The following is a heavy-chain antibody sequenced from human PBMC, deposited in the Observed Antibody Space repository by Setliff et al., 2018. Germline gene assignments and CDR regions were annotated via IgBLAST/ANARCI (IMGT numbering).Heavy chain of an antibody. CDR2: SRNKANTYTI. D-gene: IGHD2-15*01. Sequence: LRLSCAASGFTFSNAWMSWVRQAPGKGLEWVGRSRNKANTYTIAYAASVEGRFTISRDDSENSVYLEMNRLNTDDTAVYYCARSPAFDYWGQGTLVTVSS. J-gene: IGHJ4*02. V-gene: IGHV3-72*01. CDR3: ARSPAFDY. CDR1: GFTFSNAW.